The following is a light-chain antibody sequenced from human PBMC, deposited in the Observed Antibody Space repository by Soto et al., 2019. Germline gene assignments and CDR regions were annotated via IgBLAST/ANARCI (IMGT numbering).Light chain of an antibody. CDR1: QSVSSEK. J-gene: IGKJ4*01. CDR3: QQYRSSLLT. CDR2: GAS. V-gene: IGKV3-20*01. Sequence: EIVLTQSPGTLSLSPGERASLSCRASQSVSSEKLAWYQQKPGQAPRLLIFGASGRATGIPERFSGSGSGTDFSLTISRLEPEDSAVYYCQQYRSSLLTFGGGTKVDIK.